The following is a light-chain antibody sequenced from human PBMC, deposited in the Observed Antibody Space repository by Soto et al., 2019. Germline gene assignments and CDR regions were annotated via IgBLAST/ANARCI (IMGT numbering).Light chain of an antibody. V-gene: IGLV2-14*01. J-gene: IGLJ1*01. CDR2: DVS. CDR3: SSYTSSKGV. CDR1: SSDVGGSNY. Sequence: QSALTQPASVSGSPGQSITIPCTGTSSDVGGSNYVSWYQQHPGTAPKLLIYDVSNRPSGVSNRFAGSKSVNTASLTISGVQAEEGGDYYCSSYTSSKGVFRTGTKLTVL.